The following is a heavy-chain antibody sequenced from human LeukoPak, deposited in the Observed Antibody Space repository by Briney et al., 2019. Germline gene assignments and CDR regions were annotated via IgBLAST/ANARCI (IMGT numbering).Heavy chain of an antibody. V-gene: IGHV4-59*01. CDR1: GGSISSNY. D-gene: IGHD3/OR15-3a*01. CDR2: IYYSGTT. Sequence: SETLSLTCIVSGGSISSNYWSWIRQSPGKGLEWIGYIYYSGTTNYNPSLESRVTMAVDTSKNQFSLKVTSVTAADTALYFCPRWTPNLSYAFDIWGQGTVVTVSS. CDR3: PRWTPNLSYAFDI. J-gene: IGHJ3*02.